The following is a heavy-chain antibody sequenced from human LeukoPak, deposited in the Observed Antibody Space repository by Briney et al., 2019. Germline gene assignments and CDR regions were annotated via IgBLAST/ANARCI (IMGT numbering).Heavy chain of an antibody. CDR1: GYSISSGYY. J-gene: IGHJ3*02. CDR3: ARGGSRPSDAFDI. D-gene: IGHD1-26*01. V-gene: IGHV4-38-2*01. CDR2: IYHSGST. Sequence: PSETLSLTCAVSGYSISSGYYWGWIRQPPGKGLEWIGSIYHSGSTYYNLSLKSRVTISVDTSKNQFSLKLSSVTAADTAVYYCARGGSRPSDAFDIWGQGTMVTVSS.